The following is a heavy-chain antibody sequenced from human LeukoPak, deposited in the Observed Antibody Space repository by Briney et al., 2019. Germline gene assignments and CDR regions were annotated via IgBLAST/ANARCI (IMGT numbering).Heavy chain of an antibody. J-gene: IGHJ6*03. CDR2: ISSSSSTI. CDR1: GFTFSSYS. Sequence: GGSLRLSCAASGFTFSSYSMNWVRQAPGKGLEWVSYISSSSSTIYYADSVKGRFTIFRDNSKNTLYLQMNSLRAEDTAVYYCASSLVLRYSTSYYYYYYMDVWGKGTTVTVSS. D-gene: IGHD3-9*01. CDR3: ASSLVLRYSTSYYYYYYMDV. V-gene: IGHV3-48*01.